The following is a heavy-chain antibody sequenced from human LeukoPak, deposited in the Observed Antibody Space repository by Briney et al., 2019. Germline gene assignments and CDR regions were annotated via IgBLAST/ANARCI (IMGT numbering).Heavy chain of an antibody. CDR2: IVGSGDST. V-gene: IGHV3-23*01. Sequence: GGSLRLSCAASGFTFSSYAMSWVRQAPGEGPEWVSAIVGSGDSTYYADSVKGRFTISRDISKNTLYLQMNSLRAEDTAVYYCAKDQLRYYDSSGYYRLWGQGALVTVSS. CDR3: AKDQLRYYDSSGYYRL. D-gene: IGHD3-22*01. J-gene: IGHJ4*02. CDR1: GFTFSSYA.